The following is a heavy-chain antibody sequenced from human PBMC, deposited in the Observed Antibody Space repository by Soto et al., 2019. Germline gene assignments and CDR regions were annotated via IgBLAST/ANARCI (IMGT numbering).Heavy chain of an antibody. CDR2: ISSSGSTI. Sequence: GGSLRLSCAASGFTFSSYEMNWVRQAPGKGLEWVSYISSSGSTIYYADSVKGRFTISRDNAKNSLYLQMNSLRAEDTAVYYCARNPGRDSVAGTGYFQHWGQGTLVTVSS. J-gene: IGHJ1*01. CDR1: GFTFSSYE. D-gene: IGHD6-19*01. CDR3: ARNPGRDSVAGTGYFQH. V-gene: IGHV3-48*03.